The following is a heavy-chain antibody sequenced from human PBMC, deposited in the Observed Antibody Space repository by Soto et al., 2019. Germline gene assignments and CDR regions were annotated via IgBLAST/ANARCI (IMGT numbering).Heavy chain of an antibody. J-gene: IGHJ3*02. CDR1: GYTIAVYY. D-gene: IGHD6-19*01. CDR3: ARDGEGIAVPGNSFDI. V-gene: IGHV1-2*04. Sequence: GAPVKVCCKASGYTIAVYYRRWVRQANGQGLEWMGWMNPNSGNTGYAQTFQGWVTMTRDTSISTAYMELSRLRSDDTAVYYCARDGEGIAVPGNSFDIWGQGTMVTVSS. CDR2: MNPNSGNT.